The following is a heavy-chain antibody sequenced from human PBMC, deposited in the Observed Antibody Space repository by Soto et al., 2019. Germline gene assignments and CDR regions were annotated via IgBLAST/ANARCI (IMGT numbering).Heavy chain of an antibody. J-gene: IGHJ4*02. CDR1: GYTFTSYG. CDR3: ARDRASRLHLGELSL. CDR2: ISAYNGNT. D-gene: IGHD3-16*02. Sequence: QVQLVQSGAEVKKPGASVKVSCKASGYTFTSYGISWVRQAPGQGLEWMGWISAYNGNTNYAQKLQGRVTMTTDTSTSTAYMELRSLISDDTAVYYCARDRASRLHLGELSLWGQGTLVTVSS. V-gene: IGHV1-18*01.